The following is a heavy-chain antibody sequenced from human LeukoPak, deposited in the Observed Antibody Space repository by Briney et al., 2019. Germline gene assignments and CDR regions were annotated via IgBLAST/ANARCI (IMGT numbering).Heavy chain of an antibody. CDR1: GGSISSYY. Sequence: SETLSLTCAVSGGSISSYYWNWIRQSPGKVLEWIGYIYYSGSTNYNPSLKSRVTISLDTSKSQFSLKLRSVTAADTAVYYCARETEMHIDVWGQGTTATVSS. D-gene: IGHD5-24*01. J-gene: IGHJ6*02. CDR2: IYYSGST. V-gene: IGHV4-59*01. CDR3: ARETEMHIDV.